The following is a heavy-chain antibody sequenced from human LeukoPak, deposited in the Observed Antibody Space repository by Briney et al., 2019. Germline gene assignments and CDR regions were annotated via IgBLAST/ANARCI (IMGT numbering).Heavy chain of an antibody. J-gene: IGHJ4*02. Sequence: GGSLRLSCAASGFTFSSYDMSWVRQAPGKGLEWVSGISGSGGSTYYADSVKGRVTISRDNSRKTLYLQMNSLRAEDTAVCYCAKGSYGSGSFDYWGQGTLVTVSS. CDR3: AKGSYGSGSFDY. CDR2: ISGSGGST. D-gene: IGHD3-10*01. CDR1: GFTFSSYD. V-gene: IGHV3-23*01.